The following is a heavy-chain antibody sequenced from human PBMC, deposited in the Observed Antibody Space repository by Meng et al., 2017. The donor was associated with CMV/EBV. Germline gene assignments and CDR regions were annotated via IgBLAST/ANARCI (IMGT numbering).Heavy chain of an antibody. Sequence: ETLSLTCTVSGGSVSSGSYYWSWIRQAPGKGLEWVSAISGSGGSTYYADSVKGRFTISRDNSKNTLYLQMNSLRAEDTAVYYCAKDSMRCTNGVCSRYWYFDLWGRGTLVTVSS. V-gene: IGHV3-23*01. J-gene: IGHJ2*01. CDR1: GGSVSSGSYY. CDR3: AKDSMRCTNGVCSRYWYFDL. CDR2: ISGSGGST. D-gene: IGHD2-8*01.